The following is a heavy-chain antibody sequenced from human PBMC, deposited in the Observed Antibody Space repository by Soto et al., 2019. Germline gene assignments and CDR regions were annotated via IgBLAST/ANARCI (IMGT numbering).Heavy chain of an antibody. CDR1: GFTFNSYS. CDR2: ISSSSSTI. Sequence: PRGSLRLSCAASGFTFNSYSMNWVRQAPGKGLEWVSYISSSSSTIYYADSVKGRFTISRDNAKNSLYLQMNSLRDEDTAVYYRARDAPDRADDSSGYWTFDYWGQGTLVTVSS. V-gene: IGHV3-48*02. CDR3: ARDAPDRADDSSGYWTFDY. D-gene: IGHD3-22*01. J-gene: IGHJ4*02.